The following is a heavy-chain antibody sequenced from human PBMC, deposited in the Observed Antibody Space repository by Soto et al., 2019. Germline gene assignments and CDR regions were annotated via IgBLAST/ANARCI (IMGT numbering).Heavy chain of an antibody. D-gene: IGHD2-2*03. CDR2: ITHSGST. CDR3: ARDWMK. Sequence: QVQLQQWGAGLLKPSETLSLTCGVYAGSFSGYSWTRIRQPPGKGLEWIGEITHSGSTNYNPSLRSRVSLSTHTPQNHFSPERNSVTAADTGVYYCARDWMKWGQRTLVTV. V-gene: IGHV4-34*02. CDR1: AGSFSGYS. J-gene: IGHJ4*02.